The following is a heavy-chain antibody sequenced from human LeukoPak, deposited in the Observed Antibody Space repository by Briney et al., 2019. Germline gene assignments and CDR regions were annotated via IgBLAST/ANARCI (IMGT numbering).Heavy chain of an antibody. CDR3: ARDKRGYSYGGGSWFDP. CDR2: IYYSGST. V-gene: IGHV4-39*07. Sequence: KPSETLSLTCTVSGGSISSSSYYWGWIRQPPGKGLEWIGSIYYSGSTYYNPSLKSRVTISVDTSKNQFSLKLSSVTAADTAVYYCARDKRGYSYGGGSWFDPWGQGTLVTVSS. CDR1: GGSISSSSYY. D-gene: IGHD5-18*01. J-gene: IGHJ5*02.